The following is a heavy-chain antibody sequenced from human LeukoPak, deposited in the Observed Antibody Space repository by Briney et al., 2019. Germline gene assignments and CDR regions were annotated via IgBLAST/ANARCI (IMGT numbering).Heavy chain of an antibody. CDR2: IYYSGST. CDR3: ARDSNHVPAAIDYYYYMDV. CDR1: GGSISSSSYY. Sequence: SETLSLTCTVSGGSISSSSYYWGWIRQPPGKGLEWIGSIYYSGSTYYNPSLKSRVTISVDTSKNQFSLKLSSVTAADTAVYYCARDSNHVPAAIDYYYYMDVWGKGTTVTVSS. V-gene: IGHV4-39*07. D-gene: IGHD2-2*01. J-gene: IGHJ6*03.